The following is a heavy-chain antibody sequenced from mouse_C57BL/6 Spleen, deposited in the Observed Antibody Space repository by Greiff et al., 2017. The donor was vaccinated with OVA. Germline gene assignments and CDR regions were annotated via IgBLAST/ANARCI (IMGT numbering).Heavy chain of an antibody. D-gene: IGHD2-14*01. V-gene: IGHV8-8*01. J-gene: IGHJ4*01. Sequence: QVQLKESGPGILQPSQTLSLTCSFSGFSLSTFGMGVGWIRQPSGKGLEWLAHIWWDADKYYNPALKSRLTISKDTSKNQVFLKIANVDTADTATYDCARIASIGGYAMDYWGQGTSVTVSS. CDR2: IWWDADK. CDR1: GFSLSTFGMG. CDR3: ARIASIGGYAMDY.